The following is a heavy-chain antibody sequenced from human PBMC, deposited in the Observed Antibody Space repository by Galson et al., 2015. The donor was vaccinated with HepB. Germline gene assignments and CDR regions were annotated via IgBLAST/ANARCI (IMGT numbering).Heavy chain of an antibody. CDR1: GYTFTGYY. CDR2: INPNSGGT. CDR3: ARGERGGSYRSGIDY. Sequence: SVKVSCKASGYTFTGYYMHWVRQAPGQGLEWMGWINPNSGGTNYAQKFQGRVTMTRDTSISTAYMELSRLRSDDMAVYYCARGERGGSYRSGIDYWGQGTLVTVSS. D-gene: IGHD1-26*01. J-gene: IGHJ4*02. V-gene: IGHV1-2*02.